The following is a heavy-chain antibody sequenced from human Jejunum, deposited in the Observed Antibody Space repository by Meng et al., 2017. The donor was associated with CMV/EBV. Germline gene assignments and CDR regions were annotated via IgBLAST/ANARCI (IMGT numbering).Heavy chain of an antibody. J-gene: IGHJ4*02. CDR3: ARDRDYFDSSHLY. V-gene: IGHV1-3*01. Sequence: CKAFGYTFTSYSIQWVRQAPGQRLGWMRWFNAVNVNTKYSQKFQDRLTITRDTSASTVYMELRSLRSEDTAVYYCARDRDYFDSSHLYWGQGTLVTVSS. D-gene: IGHD3-22*01. CDR2: FNAVNVNT. CDR1: GYTFTSYS.